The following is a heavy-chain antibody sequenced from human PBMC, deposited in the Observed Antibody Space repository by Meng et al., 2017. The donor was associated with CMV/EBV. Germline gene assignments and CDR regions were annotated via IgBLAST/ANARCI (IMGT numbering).Heavy chain of an antibody. CDR1: GFTFSSYT. D-gene: IGHD2-21*02. CDR3: ARTCSDCPFEF. Sequence: GESLKISCEASGFTFSSYTMDWVRQAPGKGLEWVSSITSTNSNINYADSVKGRFTISRDNANSSLYLQLHSLRVEDTAVYFCARTCSDCPFEFWGRGTLVTVSS. J-gene: IGHJ4*02. V-gene: IGHV3-21*01. CDR2: ITSTNSNI.